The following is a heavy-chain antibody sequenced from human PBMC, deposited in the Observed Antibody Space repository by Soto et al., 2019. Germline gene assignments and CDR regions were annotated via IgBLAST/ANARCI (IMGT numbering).Heavy chain of an antibody. CDR3: ARGGFGTAVAGGVDYYYYGMDV. J-gene: IGHJ6*02. CDR2: MNPNSGNT. D-gene: IGHD6-19*01. Sequence: ASVKVSCKAAGYTFTSCDINWVRQATGQGIEWMGWMNPNSGNTGYAQKFQGRVTMTRNTSISTAYMELSSLRSEDTAVYYCARGGFGTAVAGGVDYYYYGMDVWGQ. CDR1: GYTFTSCD. V-gene: IGHV1-8*01.